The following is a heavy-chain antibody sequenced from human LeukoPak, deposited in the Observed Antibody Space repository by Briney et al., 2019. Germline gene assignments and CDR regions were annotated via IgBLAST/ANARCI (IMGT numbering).Heavy chain of an antibody. CDR1: GGSISSGDYY. D-gene: IGHD1-26*01. CDR2: IYYSGST. CDR3: ARDRHRRASLPGFDI. Sequence: PSETLSLTCTVSGGSISSGDYYWSWIRQPPGKGLEWIGYIYYSGSTYYNPSLKSRVTISVDTSKNQFSLKLSSVTAADTAVYYCARDRHRRASLPGFDIWGQGTMVTVSS. J-gene: IGHJ3*02. V-gene: IGHV4-30-4*01.